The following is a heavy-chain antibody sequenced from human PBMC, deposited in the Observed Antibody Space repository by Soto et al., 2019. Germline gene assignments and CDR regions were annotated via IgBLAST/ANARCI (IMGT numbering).Heavy chain of an antibody. J-gene: IGHJ4*01. D-gene: IGHD3-9*01. CDR2: IHYSGNT. CDR1: GGSISSSGYY. Sequence: QVQLQESGPGLVKPSETLSLTCTVSGGSISSSGYYWSWIRQNPGKGLEWIGYIHYSGNTYYNPSLKSRVTISVDTSKNQFSLRLSSVTAADTAVYYCAKSLTINADFDCWGQEPWSPSPQ. V-gene: IGHV4-31*03. CDR3: AKSLTINADFDC.